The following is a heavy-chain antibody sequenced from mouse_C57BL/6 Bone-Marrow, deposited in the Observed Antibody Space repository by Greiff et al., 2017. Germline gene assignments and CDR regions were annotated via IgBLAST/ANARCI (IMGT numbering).Heavy chain of an antibody. CDR3: AREDYWHWYFDV. V-gene: IGHV1-50*01. CDR1: GYTFTSYW. D-gene: IGHD2-13*01. Sequence: QVQLQQPGVELVKPGASVKLSCKASGYTFTSYWMQWVKQRPGQGLEWIGEIDPSDSYTNYNQKFKGKATLTVDTSSSTAYMQLSSLTSEDSAVYYCAREDYWHWYFDVWGTGTTVTVSS. CDR2: IDPSDSYT. J-gene: IGHJ1*03.